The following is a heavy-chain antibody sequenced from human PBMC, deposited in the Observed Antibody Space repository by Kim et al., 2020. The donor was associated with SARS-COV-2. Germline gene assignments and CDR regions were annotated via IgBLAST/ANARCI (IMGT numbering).Heavy chain of an antibody. Sequence: SRVTISVDTSKNQFSLKLSSVTAADTAVYYCARGVWYSSSWYVFAAYLQHWGQGTLVTVSS. D-gene: IGHD6-13*01. V-gene: IGHV4-34*01. CDR3: ARGVWYSSSWYVFAAYLQH. J-gene: IGHJ1*01.